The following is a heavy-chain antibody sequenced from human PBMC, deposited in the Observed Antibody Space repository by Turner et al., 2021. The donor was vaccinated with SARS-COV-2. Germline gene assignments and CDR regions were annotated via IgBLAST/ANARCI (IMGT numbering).Heavy chain of an antibody. D-gene: IGHD3-22*01. CDR2: IKQDGSEK. V-gene: IGHV3-7*01. Sequence: EVQLVESGGGLVQPGGSLRLSCAASGFTCSRFWMNWVRQAPRKGLEWVANIKQDGSEKYYVDSVKGRFTISRDNAKNSLYLQMNSLRAEDTAVYYCARDTPTYYYDSSGYYTEWYFDYWGQGTLVTVSS. CDR1: GFTCSRFW. CDR3: ARDTPTYYYDSSGYYTEWYFDY. J-gene: IGHJ4*02.